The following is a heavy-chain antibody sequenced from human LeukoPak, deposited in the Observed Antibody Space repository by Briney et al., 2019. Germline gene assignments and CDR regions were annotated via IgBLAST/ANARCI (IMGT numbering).Heavy chain of an antibody. V-gene: IGHV4-39*01. Sequence: SETLSLTCTVSGGSISSSSYYWGWIRQPPGKGLEWIGSIYYSGSTYYNPSLKSRVTISVDTSKNQFSLKLSSVTAADTAVYYCARLHYYDSSGYSGPRFDPWGQGTLVTVSS. J-gene: IGHJ5*02. D-gene: IGHD3-22*01. CDR3: ARLHYYDSSGYSGPRFDP. CDR1: GGSISSSSYY. CDR2: IYYSGST.